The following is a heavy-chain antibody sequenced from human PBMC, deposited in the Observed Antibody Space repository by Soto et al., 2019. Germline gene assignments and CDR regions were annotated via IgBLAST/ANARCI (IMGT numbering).Heavy chain of an antibody. CDR3: AVDDSVASANVDY. V-gene: IGHV3-15*01. J-gene: IGHJ4*02. CDR2: IRSKADGGTA. Sequence: EVQLVESGGGLVKPGGTLRLSCAASGFTFRNAWMSWVRQFPGKGLEWVGRIRSKADGGTADYAAPVEGRFTISRDDSKNTLYLQMNSLKTEATAVYFCAVDDSVASANVDYWGQGTLVTVSP. CDR1: GFTFRNAW. D-gene: IGHD2-15*01.